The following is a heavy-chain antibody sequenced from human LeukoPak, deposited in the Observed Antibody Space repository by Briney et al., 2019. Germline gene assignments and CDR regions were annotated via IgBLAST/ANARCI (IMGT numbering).Heavy chain of an antibody. J-gene: IGHJ6*04. D-gene: IGHD3-10*01. V-gene: IGHV3-21*01. Sequence: KPGGSLRLFCAASGFTFSSYSMNWVRQAPGKGLEWVSSISSSSSYIYYADSVKGRFTISRDNAKNSLYLQMNSLRAEDTAVYYCAGGNYYGSGSYSKGDYYYYYGMDVWGKGTTVTVSS. CDR3: AGGNYYGSGSYSKGDYYYYYGMDV. CDR2: ISSSSSYI. CDR1: GFTFSSYS.